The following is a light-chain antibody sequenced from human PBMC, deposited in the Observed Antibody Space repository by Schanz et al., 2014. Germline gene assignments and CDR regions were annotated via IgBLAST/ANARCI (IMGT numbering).Light chain of an antibody. V-gene: IGLV1-44*01. CDR3: SSYAGSNNWRV. J-gene: IGLJ2*01. CDR1: SSNIGSNT. CDR2: SNN. Sequence: QSVLPQPPSASGTPGQRVTISCSGSSSNIGSNTVNWYQQLPGTAPKLLIYSNNQRPSGVPDRFSGSKSGTSASLAISGLQSEDEADYYCSSYAGSNNWRVFGGGTKLTVL.